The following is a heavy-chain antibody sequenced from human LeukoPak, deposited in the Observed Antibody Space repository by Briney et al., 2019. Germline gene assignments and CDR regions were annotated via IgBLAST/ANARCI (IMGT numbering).Heavy chain of an antibody. CDR3: ERAKYCSGGSCHWEFDY. V-gene: IGHV1-46*01. Sequence: ASVKVSCKASGYTFTNYYVHWVRQAPGQGLEWMGIINPRDGSISYAQKFQGRVTMTRATSTSTVYMELSSLSSEDTAVYYCERAKYCSGGSCHWEFDYWGQGTLVTVSS. J-gene: IGHJ4*02. CDR1: GYTFTNYY. CDR2: INPRDGSI. D-gene: IGHD2-15*01.